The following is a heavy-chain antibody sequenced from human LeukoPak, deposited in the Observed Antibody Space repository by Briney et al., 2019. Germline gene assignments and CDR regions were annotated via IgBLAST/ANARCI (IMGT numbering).Heavy chain of an antibody. D-gene: IGHD1-26*01. Sequence: SETLSLTCAVSGGSFSGYYWSWIRQPPGKGLEWIGEINHGGSTKYNPSLKSRVTISVDTSKNQFSLKLSAVTAEDTAVYYCARGLLRYRRGLYFDYWGQGTLVTVSS. CDR1: GGSFSGYY. J-gene: IGHJ4*02. CDR3: ARGLLRYRRGLYFDY. V-gene: IGHV4-34*01. CDR2: INHGGST.